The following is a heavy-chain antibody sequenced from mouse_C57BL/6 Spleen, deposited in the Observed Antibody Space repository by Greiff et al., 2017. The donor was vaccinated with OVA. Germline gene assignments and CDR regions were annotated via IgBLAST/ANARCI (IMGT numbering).Heavy chain of an antibody. CDR1: GFTFSDYY. J-gene: IGHJ2*01. CDR3: ARGTGYFDY. Sequence: EVMLVESEGGLVQPGSSMKLSCTASGFTFSDYYMAWVRQVPEKGLEWVANINYDGSSTYYLDSLKSRFIISRDNAKNILYLQMSSLKSEDTATYYCARGTGYFDYWGQGTTLTASS. V-gene: IGHV5-16*01. CDR2: INYDGSST. D-gene: IGHD4-1*01.